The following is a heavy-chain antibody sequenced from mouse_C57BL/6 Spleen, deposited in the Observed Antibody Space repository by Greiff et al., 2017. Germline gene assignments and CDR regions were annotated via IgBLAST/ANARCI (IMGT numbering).Heavy chain of an antibody. CDR3: TLYDGYYYWFAY. J-gene: IGHJ3*01. D-gene: IGHD2-3*01. V-gene: IGHV14-4*01. CDR1: GFNIKDDY. Sequence: VQLQQSGAELVRPGASVKLSCTASGFNIKDDYMHWVKQRPEQGLEWIGWIDPENGDTEYASKFQGKATITADTSSNTAYLQLSSLTSEDTAVDYCTLYDGYYYWFAYWGQGTLVTVSA. CDR2: IDPENGDT.